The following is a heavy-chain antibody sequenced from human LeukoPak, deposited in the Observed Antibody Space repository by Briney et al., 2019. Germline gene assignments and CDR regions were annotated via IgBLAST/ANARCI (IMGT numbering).Heavy chain of an antibody. CDR2: ISAYNGNT. J-gene: IGHJ4*02. CDR1: GYTFTVYY. D-gene: IGHD3-22*01. Sequence: ASVKVSCKASGYTFTVYYMHWVRQAPGQGLEWMGWISAYNGNTNYAQKLQGRVTMTTDTSTSTAYMELRSLRSDDTAVYYCARWAYYYDSSSLDYWGQGTLVTVSS. CDR3: ARWAYYYDSSSLDY. V-gene: IGHV1-18*04.